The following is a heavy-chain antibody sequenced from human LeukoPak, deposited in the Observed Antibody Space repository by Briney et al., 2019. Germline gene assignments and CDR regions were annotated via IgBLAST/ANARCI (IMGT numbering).Heavy chain of an antibody. D-gene: IGHD2-2*01. J-gene: IGHJ4*02. Sequence: SETLSLTCTVSGGSISSYYWSWIRQPPGKGLEWIGYIYYSGSTNYNPSLKSRVTISVDTSKNQFSLKLSSVTAADTAVYYCARRGVVVVPAAMRPFDYWGQGTLVTVSS. CDR1: GGSISSYY. V-gene: IGHV4-59*01. CDR3: ARRGVVVVPAAMRPFDY. CDR2: IYYSGST.